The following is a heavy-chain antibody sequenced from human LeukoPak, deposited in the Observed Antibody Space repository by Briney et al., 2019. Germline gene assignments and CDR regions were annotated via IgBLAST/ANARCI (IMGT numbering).Heavy chain of an antibody. CDR1: GGSISSGGYY. D-gene: IGHD6-19*01. J-gene: IGHJ4*02. V-gene: IGHV4-31*03. CDR2: IYYGGST. CDR3: ARDRDSSGWYFDY. Sequence: SETLSLTCTVSGGSISSGGYYWSWIRQHPGKGLEWIGYIYYGGSTYYNPSLKSRVTISVDTSKNQFSLKLSSVTAADTAVYYCARDRDSSGWYFDYWGQGTLVTVSS.